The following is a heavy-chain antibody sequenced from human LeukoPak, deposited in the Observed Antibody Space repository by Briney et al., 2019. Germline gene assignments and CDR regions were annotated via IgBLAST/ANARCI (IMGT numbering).Heavy chain of an antibody. J-gene: IGHJ4*02. CDR3: AKDLGMTMDY. CDR1: GFTFSHYN. Sequence: GGSLRLSCAASGFTFSHYNMHWFRQAPGKGLEWVAFIRYDGSNKYYADSVKGRFTISRDNSKNTLYLQMNSLRAEDTAVYYCAKDLGMTMDYWGQGTLVTVSS. V-gene: IGHV3-30*02. CDR2: IRYDGSNK.